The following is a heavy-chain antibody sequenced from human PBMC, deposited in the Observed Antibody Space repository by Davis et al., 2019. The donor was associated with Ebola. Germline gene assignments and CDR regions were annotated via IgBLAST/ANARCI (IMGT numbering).Heavy chain of an antibody. CDR1: GVSITTYF. V-gene: IGHV4-59*12. J-gene: IGHJ3*02. D-gene: IGHD2-21*01. Sequence: PSDTLSPTVTVSGVSITTYFWSWIRQPPGKGLEWVGYIHHGGIANSNPSLKSRVTFSIDTSKSQVSLKLTSVTAADTAVYYCARDTRPCGGDCYDDTFDMWGQGTMVIVSS. CDR3: ARDTRPCGGDCYDDTFDM. CDR2: IHHGGIA.